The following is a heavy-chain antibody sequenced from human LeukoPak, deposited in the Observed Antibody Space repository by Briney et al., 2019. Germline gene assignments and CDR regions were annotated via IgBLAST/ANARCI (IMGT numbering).Heavy chain of an antibody. CDR2: ISAYNGNT. D-gene: IGHD3-22*01. Sequence: ASVKVSCKASGYTFTSYGISWVRQAPGQGLEWMGWISAYNGNTNYAQKLQGRVTMTTDTSTSTAYMELRSLRSDDTAVYYCARDYYDSSGWGGRGYWGQGTLVTVSS. J-gene: IGHJ4*02. V-gene: IGHV1-18*01. CDR3: ARDYYDSSGWGGRGY. CDR1: GYTFTSYG.